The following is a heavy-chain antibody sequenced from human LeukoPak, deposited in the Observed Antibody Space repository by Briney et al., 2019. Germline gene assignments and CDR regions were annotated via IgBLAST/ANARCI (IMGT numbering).Heavy chain of an antibody. V-gene: IGHV3-73*01. D-gene: IGHD5-18*01. CDR3: ARYRYSYGHFDY. CDR2: IRSKANSYAT. J-gene: IGHJ4*02. Sequence: GGSLRLSCAASGFTFSGSAMHWVRQASGKGLEWVGRIRSKANSYATAYAASVKGRFTISRDNSKNTLYLQMNSLRAEDTAVYYCARYRYSYGHFDYWGQGTLVTVSS. CDR1: GFTFSGSA.